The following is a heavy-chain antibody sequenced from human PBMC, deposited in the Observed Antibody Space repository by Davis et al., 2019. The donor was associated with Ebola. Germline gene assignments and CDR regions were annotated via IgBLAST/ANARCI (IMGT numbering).Heavy chain of an antibody. CDR1: GFTVSRNY. Sequence: GGSLRLSCAASGFTVSRNYMSWLRPPPGKGLEWVSVIYSGGSTYYADSVKGRFTISRDNSKNSLYLQMNSLRTEDTALYYCAKDALVVVWLYGMDVWGQGTTVTVSS. CDR3: AKDALVVVWLYGMDV. CDR2: IYSGGST. V-gene: IGHV3-53*05. D-gene: IGHD2-21*01. J-gene: IGHJ6*02.